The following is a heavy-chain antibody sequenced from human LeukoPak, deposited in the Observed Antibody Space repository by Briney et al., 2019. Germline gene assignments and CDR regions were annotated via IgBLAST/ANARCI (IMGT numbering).Heavy chain of an antibody. CDR3: ARVGYCGGDCYPFDY. D-gene: IGHD2-21*02. J-gene: IGHJ4*02. V-gene: IGHV4-38-2*02. CDR1: GYSISSGYY. Sequence: SETLSLTCTVSGYSISSGYYWSWIRQPPGKGLEWIGEINHRGSTNYNPSLKSRVTISVDTSMNSFSLELSSVTAADTAVYYCARVGYCGGDCYPFDYWGQGTLTTISS. CDR2: INHRGST.